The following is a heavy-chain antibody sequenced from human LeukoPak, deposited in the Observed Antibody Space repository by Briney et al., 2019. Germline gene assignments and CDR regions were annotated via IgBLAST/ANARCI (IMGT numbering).Heavy chain of an antibody. CDR2: IYYSGST. D-gene: IGHD6-19*01. Sequence: SETLSLTCTVSGGSISSYYWSWIRQPPGKGLEWIGCIYYSGSTNYNPSLKSRVTISVDTSKNQFSLKLSSVTAADTAVYYCARSVSGWPDYWGQGTLVTVSS. J-gene: IGHJ4*02. CDR3: ARSVSGWPDY. V-gene: IGHV4-59*01. CDR1: GGSISSYY.